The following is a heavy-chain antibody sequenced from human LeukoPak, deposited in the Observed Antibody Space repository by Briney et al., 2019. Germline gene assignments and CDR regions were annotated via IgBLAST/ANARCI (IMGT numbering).Heavy chain of an antibody. J-gene: IGHJ6*03. CDR2: IYYSGST. V-gene: IGHV4-59*08. CDR3: ARVYGSGSYYNGYYYYYMDV. CDR1: GGSFSGYY. D-gene: IGHD3-10*01. Sequence: SETLSLTCAVYGGSFSGYYWSWIRQPPGKGLEWIGYIYYSGSTNYNPSLKSRVTISVDTSKNQFSLKLSSVTAADTAVYYCARVYGSGSYYNGYYYYYMDVWGKGTTVTTSS.